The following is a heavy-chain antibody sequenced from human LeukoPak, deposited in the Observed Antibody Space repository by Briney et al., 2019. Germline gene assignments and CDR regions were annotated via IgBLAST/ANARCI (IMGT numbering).Heavy chain of an antibody. CDR2: ISGSGGST. D-gene: IGHD3-22*01. Sequence: GGSLRLSCAASGFTFSSYAMSWVRQAPGKGLEWVSAISGSGGSTYYADSVKGRFTISRDNSKNTLYLQMNSLRAEDTAVYYCARDLGSRSDSSGSLDWGQGTLVTVSS. CDR3: ARDLGSRSDSSGSLD. J-gene: IGHJ4*02. CDR1: GFTFSSYA. V-gene: IGHV3-23*01.